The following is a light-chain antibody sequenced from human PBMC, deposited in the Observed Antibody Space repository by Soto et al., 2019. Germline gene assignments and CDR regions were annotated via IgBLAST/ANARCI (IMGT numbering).Light chain of an antibody. J-gene: IGKJ2*01. CDR3: QQYNNWLMYT. V-gene: IGKV3-15*01. Sequence: EIVMTQSPATLSVSPGERATLSCRASQSVSSNLAWYLQKPGQAPRLLIYGASTRATGIPARFSGSGSGTEFTLTISSLQSEDFAVYYCQQYNNWLMYTFGQGTKLEIK. CDR2: GAS. CDR1: QSVSSN.